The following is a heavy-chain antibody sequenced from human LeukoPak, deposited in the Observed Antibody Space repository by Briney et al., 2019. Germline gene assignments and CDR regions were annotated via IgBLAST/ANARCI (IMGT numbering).Heavy chain of an antibody. CDR2: IWNDGSQK. V-gene: IGHV3-30*19. CDR1: GFSFSFYG. Sequence: PGRSLRLSCATSGFSFSFYGMQWVRQAPGKGLEWVAVIWNDGSQKYYADSVKGRFTISRDNSKNTLYLQMNSLRAEDTAVYYCARESDQQLGYFDYWGQGTLVTVSS. J-gene: IGHJ4*02. D-gene: IGHD6-13*01. CDR3: ARESDQQLGYFDY.